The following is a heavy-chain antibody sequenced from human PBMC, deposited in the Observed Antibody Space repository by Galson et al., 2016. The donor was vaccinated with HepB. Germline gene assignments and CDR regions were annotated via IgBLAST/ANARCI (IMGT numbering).Heavy chain of an antibody. J-gene: IGHJ5*02. Sequence: TLSLTCNLSGASISSSGYSWSWIRQHPGKGLEWIGYIENSGSTYYNPSLKSRVTISMDTSKSQFSLKVTSVTAADTAVYFCATRRSYIWPSNNASVNTSWPSFPCWFDPWGQGTLVTASS. CDR2: IENSGST. CDR1: GASISSSGYS. D-gene: IGHD5-18*01. CDR3: ATRRSYIWPSNNASVNTSWPSFPCWFDP. V-gene: IGHV4-31*03.